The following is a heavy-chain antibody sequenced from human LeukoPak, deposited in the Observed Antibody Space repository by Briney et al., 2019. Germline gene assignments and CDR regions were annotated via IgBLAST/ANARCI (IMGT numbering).Heavy chain of an antibody. Sequence: GESLKISCKGSGYSFTSYWIAWVRQMPGKGLEWMGIIYPGDSDTRYSPSFQGQVTISADKSISTAYLQWSSLKASDTAMYYSARRIWYTDSWRAFDFWGQGTQITVSS. D-gene: IGHD2-8*01. J-gene: IGHJ4*02. CDR2: IYPGDSDT. CDR1: GYSFTSYW. V-gene: IGHV5-51*01. CDR3: ARRIWYTDSWRAFDF.